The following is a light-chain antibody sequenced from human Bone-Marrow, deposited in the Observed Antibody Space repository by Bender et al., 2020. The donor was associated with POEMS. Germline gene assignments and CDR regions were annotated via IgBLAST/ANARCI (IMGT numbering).Light chain of an antibody. J-gene: IGLJ1*01. CDR3: SSYTSSSTQV. CDR2: DVA. V-gene: IGLV2-14*02. Sequence: QSALTQPASVSGSPGQSITISCTGTSSDVGGYKLVSWYQHHPGKAPKLLIYDVARRPSGVSNRFSGSKSGNTASLTISGLQAEDEADYYCSSYTSSSTQVFGTGTKVTVL. CDR1: SSDVGGYKL.